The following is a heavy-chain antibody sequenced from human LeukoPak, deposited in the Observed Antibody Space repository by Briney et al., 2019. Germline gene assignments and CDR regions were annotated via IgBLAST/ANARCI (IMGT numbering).Heavy chain of an antibody. J-gene: IGHJ4*02. V-gene: IGHV4-59*12. CDR3: ARMVPAGTHNY. Sequence: SETLSLTCTVSGGSISSYYWSWIRQPPGKGLEWIGYIYYSGSTNYNPSLKSRVTISVDTSKNQFSLRLTSVTAADTAVFCARMVPAGTHNYWGQGLLVTVSS. D-gene: IGHD2-2*01. CDR1: GGSISSYY. CDR2: IYYSGST.